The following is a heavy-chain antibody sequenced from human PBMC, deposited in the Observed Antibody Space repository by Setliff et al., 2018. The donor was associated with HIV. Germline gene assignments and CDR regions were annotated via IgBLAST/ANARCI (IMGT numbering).Heavy chain of an antibody. CDR2: IYTSGST. J-gene: IGHJ3*02. Sequence: SETLSLTCTVSGGSISSGSYYWSWIRQPAGKGLEWIGHIYTSGSTNYNPSLKSRVTISVDTSKKQFSLKLTSVTAADTAVYYCARTPTDYYDSTRLGDGFDIWGQGTVVTVSS. V-gene: IGHV4-61*09. CDR3: ARTPTDYYDSTRLGDGFDI. D-gene: IGHD3-22*01. CDR1: GGSISSGSYY.